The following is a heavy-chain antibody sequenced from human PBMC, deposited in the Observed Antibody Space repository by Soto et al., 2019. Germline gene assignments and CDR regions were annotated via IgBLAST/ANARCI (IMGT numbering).Heavy chain of an antibody. Sequence: QVQLVQSGAEVKKPGSSVKVSCKASGSTFSSYAISWVRQAPGQGLEWMGGVIPIFGPANYAQKFQGRVTITADESTSTAYMELSSLRSEDTAVYYCARLLSLTERFDPWGQGTLVTVSS. CDR3: ARLLSLTERFDP. CDR1: GSTFSSYA. V-gene: IGHV1-69*01. J-gene: IGHJ5*02. D-gene: IGHD7-27*01. CDR2: VIPIFGPA.